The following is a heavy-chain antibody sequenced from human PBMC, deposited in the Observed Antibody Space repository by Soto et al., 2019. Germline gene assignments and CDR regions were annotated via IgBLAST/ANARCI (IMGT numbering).Heavy chain of an antibody. CDR1: GGSISSSSYY. J-gene: IGHJ5*02. CDR3: ARGVTIFGVVIKNWFDP. Sequence: PSETLSLTCTVSGGSISSSSYYWGWIRQPPGKGLEWIGSIYYSGSTYYNPSLKSRVTISVDTSKNQFSLKLSSVTAADTAVYYCARGVTIFGVVIKNWFDPWGQGTLVTVSS. D-gene: IGHD3-3*01. V-gene: IGHV4-39*07. CDR2: IYYSGST.